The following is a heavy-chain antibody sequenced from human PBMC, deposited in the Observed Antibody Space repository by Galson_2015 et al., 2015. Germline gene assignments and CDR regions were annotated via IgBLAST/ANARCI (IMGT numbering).Heavy chain of an antibody. D-gene: IGHD3-10*01. CDR1: GFTFSSYG. J-gene: IGHJ6*02. CDR2: IWYDGSNK. Sequence: SLRLSCAASGFTFSSYGMHWVRQAPGKGLEWVAVIWYDGSNKYYADSVKGRFTISRDNSKNTLYLQMNSLRAEDTAVYYCARGLRFGKFIFGGHYYYYGMDVWGQGTTVTVSS. V-gene: IGHV3-33*01. CDR3: ARGLRFGKFIFGGHYYYYGMDV.